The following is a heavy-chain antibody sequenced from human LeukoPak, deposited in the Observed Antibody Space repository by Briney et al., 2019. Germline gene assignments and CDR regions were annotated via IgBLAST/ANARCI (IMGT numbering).Heavy chain of an antibody. V-gene: IGHV1-24*01. CDR3: ATDLTMVRGTYGMDV. J-gene: IGHJ6*04. Sequence: ASVKVSCKVSGYTLTELSMHWVRQAPGKGLEWMGGFDPEDGETIYAQKFQGRVTMTEDTSTDTAYMELSSLRSEDTAVYCCATDLTMVRGTYGMDVWGKGTTVTVSS. CDR2: FDPEDGET. D-gene: IGHD3-10*01. CDR1: GYTLTELS.